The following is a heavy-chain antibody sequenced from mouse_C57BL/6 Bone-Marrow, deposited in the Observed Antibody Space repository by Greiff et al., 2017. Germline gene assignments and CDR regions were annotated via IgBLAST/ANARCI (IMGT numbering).Heavy chain of an antibody. CDR3: ATNPLYYYGSSYWFAY. V-gene: IGHV14-2*01. CDR2: IDPEDGET. J-gene: IGHJ3*01. Sequence: EVQLQQSGAELVKPGASVKLSCTASGFNIKDYYMHWVKQRTEQGLEWIGRIDPEDGETKYAPTFQGKATITADTSSNTAYLQLSSLTSEDTAFYYCATNPLYYYGSSYWFAYWGQGTLVTVSA. D-gene: IGHD1-1*01. CDR1: GFNIKDYY.